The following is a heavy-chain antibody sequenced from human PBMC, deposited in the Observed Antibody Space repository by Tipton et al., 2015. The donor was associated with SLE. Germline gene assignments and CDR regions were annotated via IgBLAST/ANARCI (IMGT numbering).Heavy chain of an antibody. CDR3: ARGPFWSGSWDY. CDR1: GGSFSGYY. CDR2: VNHSGST. D-gene: IGHD3-3*01. V-gene: IGHV4-34*01. Sequence: TLSLTCAVYGGSFSGYYWSWIRQSPEKGLECIGEVNHSGSTNYNPSLKSRLTITVDTSKNQFSLKLSSVTAADTAVYYCARGPFWSGSWDYWGQGTLVTVSS. J-gene: IGHJ4*02.